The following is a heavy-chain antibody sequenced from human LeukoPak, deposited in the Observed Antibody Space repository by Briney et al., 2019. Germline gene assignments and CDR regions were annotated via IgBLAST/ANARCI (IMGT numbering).Heavy chain of an antibody. Sequence: KTSEPLSSTGTVSGGSISGYHWSWIRKPPGKGLDWIGYIYNIGSTKYNPSLKSRVTMSVDTSKNQFSMKLSSVTAADTAVYYCARGGLENGYHANDGFAICGQGTMVTVSS. CDR3: ARGGLENGYHANDGFAI. CDR2: IYNIGST. V-gene: IGHV4-59*01. CDR1: GGSISGYH. D-gene: IGHD3-22*01. J-gene: IGHJ3*02.